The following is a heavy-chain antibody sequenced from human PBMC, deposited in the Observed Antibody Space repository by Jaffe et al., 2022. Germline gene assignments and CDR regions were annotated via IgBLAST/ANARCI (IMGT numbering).Heavy chain of an antibody. Sequence: QVQLQESGPGLVKPSQTLSLTCTVSGGSISSGSYYWSWIRQPAGKGLEWIGRIYTSGSTNYNPSLKSRVTISVDTSKNQFSLKLSSVTAADTAVYYCASSREYSGSYSYYYYMDVWGKGTTVTVSS. CDR1: GGSISSGSYY. D-gene: IGHD1-26*01. CDR2: IYTSGST. J-gene: IGHJ6*03. CDR3: ASSREYSGSYSYYYYMDV. V-gene: IGHV4-61*02.